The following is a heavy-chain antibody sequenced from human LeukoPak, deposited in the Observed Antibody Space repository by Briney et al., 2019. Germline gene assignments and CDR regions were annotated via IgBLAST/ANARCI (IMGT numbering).Heavy chain of an antibody. J-gene: IGHJ4*02. CDR2: FDPEDGET. CDR3: VGGGPYSASLPLDY. Sequence: ASVKVSCKVSGYTLTELSMHWVRQAPGKGLEWMGGFDPEDGETIYAQKFQGRVTMTEDTSTDTAYMELSSLRSEDTAVYYCVGGGPYSASLPLDYWGQGTLVTVSS. V-gene: IGHV1-24*01. D-gene: IGHD3-16*01. CDR1: GYTLTELS.